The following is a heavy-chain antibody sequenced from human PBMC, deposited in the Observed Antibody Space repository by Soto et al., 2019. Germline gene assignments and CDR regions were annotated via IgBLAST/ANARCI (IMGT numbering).Heavy chain of an antibody. CDR2: IRDRAYSYAT. Sequence: GGSLRLSCAASGFVFKDSSIHWVRQASGKGLEWVGRIRDRAYSYATAYAASVKGRFTVSRDDSSNTAYLQMNSLKTEDTAINYCTRLISAAQDYWGQGTLVTVSS. V-gene: IGHV3-73*01. CDR1: GFVFKDSS. D-gene: IGHD3-10*01. CDR3: TRLISAAQDY. J-gene: IGHJ4*02.